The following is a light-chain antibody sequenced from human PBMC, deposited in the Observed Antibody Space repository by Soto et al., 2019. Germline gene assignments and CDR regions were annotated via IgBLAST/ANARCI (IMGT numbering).Light chain of an antibody. Sequence: EIVLTQSPGTLSLSPGERATLSCRASQSVSSSYLAWYQQKPGQAPRLLIYGASSRATGIPDRFSSSGSGTDFTLTISRREPEDFAVYYCQQYGSSLWTFGQGTKVEIK. CDR2: GAS. V-gene: IGKV3-20*01. CDR1: QSVSSSY. CDR3: QQYGSSLWT. J-gene: IGKJ1*01.